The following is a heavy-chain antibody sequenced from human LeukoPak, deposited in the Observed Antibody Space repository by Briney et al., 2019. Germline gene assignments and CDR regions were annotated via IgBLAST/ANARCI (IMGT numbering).Heavy chain of an antibody. J-gene: IGHJ4*02. D-gene: IGHD3-10*01. CDR2: IRYDGSNK. V-gene: IGHV3-30*02. CDR3: AREADYYGSGLDY. CDR1: GFTFSSYG. Sequence: GGSLRLSCAASGFTFSSYGMHWVRQAPGKGLEWVAFIRYDGSNKYYADSVKGRFTISRDNSKNTLYLQMNSLRAEDTAVYYCAREADYYGSGLDYWGQGTLVTVSS.